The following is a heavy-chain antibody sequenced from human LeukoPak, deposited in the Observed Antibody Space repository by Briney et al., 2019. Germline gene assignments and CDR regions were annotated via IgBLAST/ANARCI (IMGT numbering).Heavy chain of an antibody. D-gene: IGHD1-26*01. CDR1: GDSTSSGRYY. V-gene: IGHV4-39*01. Sequence: SETLSLTCTISGDSTSSGRYYGGWVRQPPGKGLEWIGNIYYSGSTYYNPSLKSRVTMSVDTSKNQFFLKLNSVTAADTAVYYCARGRPYSGGYHLDYWGQGTLVTVSS. J-gene: IGHJ4*02. CDR2: IYYSGST. CDR3: ARGRPYSGGYHLDY.